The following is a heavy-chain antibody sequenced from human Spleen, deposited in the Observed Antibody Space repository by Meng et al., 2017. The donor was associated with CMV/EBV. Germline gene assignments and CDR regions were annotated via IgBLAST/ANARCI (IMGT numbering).Heavy chain of an antibody. V-gene: IGHV2-5*02. Sequence: TVSRLSRILTGVGVGWYRQPPRKALEWLALIYWDDDKCYSPSLKSRLTITKDTSKNQVVLTMANMDPVDTATYYCAHRDYYNSGGYYSWGQGTLVTVSS. CDR2: IYWDDDK. D-gene: IGHD3-22*01. J-gene: IGHJ4*02. CDR3: AHRDYYNSGGYYS. CDR1: RLSRILTGVG.